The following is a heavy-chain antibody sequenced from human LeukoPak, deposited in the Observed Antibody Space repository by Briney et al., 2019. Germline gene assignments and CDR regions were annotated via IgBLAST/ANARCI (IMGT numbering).Heavy chain of an antibody. J-gene: IGHJ6*04. CDR1: GFTFNSYS. Sequence: GGSLRLSCAASGFTFNSYSMNWVRQAPGKGLEWVSSISGTSNYIYYAVSVKGRFTISRDNAKNSLYLQMNSLRAEDTAVYYCARVPCGGGSCYSPYYYYGMDVWGKGTTVTVSS. CDR2: ISGTSNYI. CDR3: ARVPCGGGSCYSPYYYYGMDV. V-gene: IGHV3-21*01. D-gene: IGHD2-15*01.